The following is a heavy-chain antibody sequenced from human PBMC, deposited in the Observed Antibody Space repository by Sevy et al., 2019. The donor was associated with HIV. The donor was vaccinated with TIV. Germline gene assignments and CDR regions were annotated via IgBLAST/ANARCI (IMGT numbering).Heavy chain of an antibody. V-gene: IGHV3-48*02. CDR3: ARVVLYYDANYCDF. CDR1: GFTFSSYA. CDR2: ISGSSGTI. J-gene: IGHJ4*02. Sequence: GGSLRLSCAASGFTFSSYAMHWVRQAPGKGLEWLSYISGSSGTIYYAGSVKGRFTISRDNAKNSVYLQMNSLRDEDSAVYYCARVVLYYDANYCDFWGQGALVTVSS. D-gene: IGHD3-22*01.